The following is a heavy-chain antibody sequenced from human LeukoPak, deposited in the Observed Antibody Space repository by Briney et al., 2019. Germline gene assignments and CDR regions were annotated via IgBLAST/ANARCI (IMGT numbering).Heavy chain of an antibody. CDR1: GYTFTSYA. J-gene: IGHJ4*02. CDR2: INTNTGNP. V-gene: IGHV7-4-1*02. Sequence: GASVKVSCKASGYTFTSYAMNWVRQAPGQGLEWMGWINTNTGNPTYAQGFTGRFVFSLDTSVSTAYLQISSLKAEGTAVYYCAIKPGGYSSGWYQTGEDYWGQGTLVTVSS. CDR3: AIKPGGYSSGWYQTGEDY. D-gene: IGHD6-19*01.